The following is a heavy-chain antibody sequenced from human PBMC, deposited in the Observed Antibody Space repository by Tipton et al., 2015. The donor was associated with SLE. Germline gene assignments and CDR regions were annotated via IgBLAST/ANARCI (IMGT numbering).Heavy chain of an antibody. CDR3: ARLGRGAPIDY. Sequence: TLSLTCAVSGYSISSGYYWGWIRQPPGKGLEWIGSIYHSGSTYYNPSLKSRVTISVDTSKDQFSLKLSSVTAAATAVYYCARLGRGAPIDYWGQGTLVTVSS. CDR1: GYSISSGYY. V-gene: IGHV4-38-2*01. J-gene: IGHJ4*02. CDR2: IYHSGST. D-gene: IGHD1-26*01.